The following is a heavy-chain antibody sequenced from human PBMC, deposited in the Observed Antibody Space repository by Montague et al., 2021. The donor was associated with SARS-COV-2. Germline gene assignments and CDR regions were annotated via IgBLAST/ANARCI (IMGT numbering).Heavy chain of an antibody. CDR3: GRDILISMLVVVRRYGLDV. CDR2: IYYTGST. V-gene: IGHV4-39*07. Sequence: SETLSLTCTVSGGSISSSSYYWGWIRQPPGKGLEWIGRIYYTGSTNYNPSLQSRVTISVDTSKNQISLRLSSVTAADTAVYYCGRDILISMLVVVRRYGLDVWGQGTTVTVSS. J-gene: IGHJ6*02. D-gene: IGHD3-22*01. CDR1: GGSISSSSYY.